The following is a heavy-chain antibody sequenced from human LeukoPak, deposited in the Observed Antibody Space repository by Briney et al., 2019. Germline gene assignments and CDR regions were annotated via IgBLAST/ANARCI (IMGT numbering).Heavy chain of an antibody. CDR1: GGTFSSYT. D-gene: IGHD5-24*01. Sequence: GSSVKVSCKASGGTFSSYTISRVRQAPGQGLEWMGRIIPILGIANYAQKFQGRVMITADKSTSTAYMELSSLRSEDTAVYYCARASTLATIPTLDYWGQGTLVTVSS. CDR3: ARASTLATIPTLDY. J-gene: IGHJ4*02. CDR2: IIPILGIA. V-gene: IGHV1-69*02.